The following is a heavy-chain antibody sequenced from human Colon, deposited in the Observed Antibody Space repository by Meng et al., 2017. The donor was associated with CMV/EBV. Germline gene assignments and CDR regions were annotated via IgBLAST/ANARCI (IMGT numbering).Heavy chain of an antibody. CDR2: IRHDGSNE. CDR1: GIPFSSSG. D-gene: IGHD2-21*01. Sequence: VQLVELGGGVVHPGESLRLVCAASGIPFSSSGMHWVRQAPGKGLEWVALIRHDGSNEYYAESVRGRFTISRDNSKNTVYLQMNSLRSEDTAVYYCARDKGVRTFDTWGQGILVTVSS. V-gene: IGHV3-30*02. CDR3: ARDKGVRTFDT. J-gene: IGHJ4*02.